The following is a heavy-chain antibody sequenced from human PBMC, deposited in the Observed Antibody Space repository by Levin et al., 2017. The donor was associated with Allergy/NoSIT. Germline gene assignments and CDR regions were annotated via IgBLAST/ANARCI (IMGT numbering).Heavy chain of an antibody. V-gene: IGHV1-18*01. CDR3: ARSFEGPFDY. Sequence: GESLKISCKASGYTFTSYGISWVRQAPGQGLEWMGWISAYNGNTNYAQKLQGRVTMTTDTSTSTAYMELRSLRSDDTAVYYCARSFEGPFDYWGQGTLVTVSS. CDR2: ISAYNGNT. J-gene: IGHJ4*02. CDR1: GYTFTSYG.